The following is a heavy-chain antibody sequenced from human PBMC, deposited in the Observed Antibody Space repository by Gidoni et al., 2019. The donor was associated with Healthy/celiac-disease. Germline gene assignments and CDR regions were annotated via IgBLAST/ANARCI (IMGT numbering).Heavy chain of an antibody. Sequence: QVQLQQWGAGLLKPSETLSLTCAVYGGFFSGYYWSWIRQPPGKGLEWIGEINHSGSTNYNPALKNRVTISVDTSKNQFSLKLSSVTAADTAVYYCARTWIQLWLKRVYYFDYWGQGTLVTVSS. CDR3: ARTWIQLWLKRVYYFDY. CDR2: INHSGST. J-gene: IGHJ4*02. D-gene: IGHD5-18*01. V-gene: IGHV4-34*01. CDR1: GGFFSGYY.